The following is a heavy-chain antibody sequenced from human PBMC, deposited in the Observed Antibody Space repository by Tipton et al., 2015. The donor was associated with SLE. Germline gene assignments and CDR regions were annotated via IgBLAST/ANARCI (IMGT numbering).Heavy chain of an antibody. Sequence: TLSLTCAVYGGSFSGYYWSWIRQPPGKGLEWIGEINHSGGTNYNPSLKSRVTISVDTSKNQFSLKLSSVTAADTAVYYCARAPGLDRVYYCYYMDVWGKGTTVPVSS. D-gene: IGHD3/OR15-3a*01. J-gene: IGHJ6*03. CDR3: ARAPGLDRVYYCYYMDV. CDR1: GGSFSGYY. CDR2: INHSGGT. V-gene: IGHV4-34*01.